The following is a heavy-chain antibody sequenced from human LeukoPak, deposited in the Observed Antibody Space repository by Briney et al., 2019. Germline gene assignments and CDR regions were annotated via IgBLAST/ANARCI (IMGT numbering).Heavy chain of an antibody. J-gene: IGHJ4*02. CDR3: ARANRYGSGSGGTLGYVGY. D-gene: IGHD3-10*01. Sequence: ASVKVSCKASGYTFTGYYMHWVRQAPGQGLEWMGWINPNSGGTNYAQKFQGRVTMTRDTSISTAYMELSRLRSDDTAVYYCARANRYGSGSGGTLGYVGYWGQGTLVTVSS. CDR1: GYTFTGYY. CDR2: INPNSGGT. V-gene: IGHV1-2*02.